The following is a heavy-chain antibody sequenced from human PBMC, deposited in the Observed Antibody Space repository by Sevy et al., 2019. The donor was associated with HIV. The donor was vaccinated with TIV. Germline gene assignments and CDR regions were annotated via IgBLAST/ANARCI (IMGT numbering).Heavy chain of an antibody. CDR2: ISSSGITI. J-gene: IGHJ6*02. D-gene: IGHD3-3*01. CDR1: GFTFSDYY. Sequence: GGSLRLSCAASGFTFSDYYMSWIRQAPGKGLEWVSYISSSGITIYYADSVKGRFTISRDNAKNSLYLQMNSLRAEDTAVYYCASDSRILEWLPAVYYYYGMDVWGQGTTVTVSS. CDR3: ASDSRILEWLPAVYYYYGMDV. V-gene: IGHV3-11*01.